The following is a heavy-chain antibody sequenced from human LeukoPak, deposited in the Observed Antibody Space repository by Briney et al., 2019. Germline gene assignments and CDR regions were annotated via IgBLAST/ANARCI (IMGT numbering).Heavy chain of an antibody. Sequence: GGSLRLSCAASGFTFSSYAMHWVRQAPGKGLEWVAVIWYDGSNKYYADSVKGRFTISRDNSKNTLYLQMNSLRAEDTAVYYCARDGLYSSSRGGWFDPWGQETLVTVSS. CDR1: GFTFSSYA. V-gene: IGHV3-33*08. D-gene: IGHD6-13*01. CDR3: ARDGLYSSSRGGWFDP. J-gene: IGHJ5*02. CDR2: IWYDGSNK.